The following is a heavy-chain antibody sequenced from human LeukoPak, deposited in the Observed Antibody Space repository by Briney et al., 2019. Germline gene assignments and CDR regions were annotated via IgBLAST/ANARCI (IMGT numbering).Heavy chain of an antibody. V-gene: IGHV4-39*02. Sequence: SETLSLTCTVSGGSISSSSYYWGWIRQPPGKGLEWIGSIYYSGSTYYNPSLKSRVTISVDTSKNQFSLKLSSVTAADTAVYYCARDAPGRDILTGYLDYWGQGTLVTVSS. CDR1: GGSISSSSYY. CDR3: ARDAPGRDILTGYLDY. D-gene: IGHD3-9*01. J-gene: IGHJ4*02. CDR2: IYYSGST.